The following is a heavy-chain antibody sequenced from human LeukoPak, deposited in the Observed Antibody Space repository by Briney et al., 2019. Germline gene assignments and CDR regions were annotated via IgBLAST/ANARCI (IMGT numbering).Heavy chain of an antibody. CDR1: GFTFSSYE. CDR2: ISSSGSTI. V-gene: IGHV3-48*03. CDR3: ARGSSTSPFDI. J-gene: IGHJ3*02. D-gene: IGHD2-2*01. Sequence: GGSLRLSCAASGFTFSSYEMNWVRQAPGKGLEWVSYISSSGSTIYYADSVKGRFTISRDNAKNSLYLQMNSLRAEDTAVYYCARGSSTSPFDIWGQGTMVTVSS.